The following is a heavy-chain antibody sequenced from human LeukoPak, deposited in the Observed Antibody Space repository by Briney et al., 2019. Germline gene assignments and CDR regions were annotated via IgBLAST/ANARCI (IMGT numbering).Heavy chain of an antibody. CDR2: ISSNGGST. CDR1: GFTFSSYA. D-gene: IGHD4-17*01. V-gene: IGHV3-64*01. CDR3: ARDYGDYSFLFDY. J-gene: IGHJ4*02. Sequence: GGSLRPSCAASGFTFSSYAMHWVRQAPGKGLEYVSAISSNGGSTYYANSVKGRFTISRDNSKNTLYLQMGSLRAEDMAVYYCARDYGDYSFLFDYWGQGTLVTVSS.